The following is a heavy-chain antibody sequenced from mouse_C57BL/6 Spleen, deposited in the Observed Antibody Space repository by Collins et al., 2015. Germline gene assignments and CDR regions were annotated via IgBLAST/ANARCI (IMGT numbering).Heavy chain of an antibody. CDR3: ARGGYYGSSLDY. D-gene: IGHD1-1*01. J-gene: IGHJ2*01. V-gene: IGHV1-82*01. Sequence: GKATLTADKSSSTAYMQLSSLTSEDSAVYFCARGGYYGSSLDYWGQGTTLTVSS.